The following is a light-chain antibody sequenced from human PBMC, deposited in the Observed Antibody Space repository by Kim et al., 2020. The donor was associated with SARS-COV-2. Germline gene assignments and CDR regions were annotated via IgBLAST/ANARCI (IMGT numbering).Light chain of an antibody. CDR3: SSYTSSSVV. V-gene: IGLV2-14*03. Sequence: QSALTQPASVSGSPGQSITISCTGTSSDINNYNYVSWYQQHPGKAPKLMIYDVSQRPSGVSNRFSGSKSGNTASLTISGLQAEDEADYYCSSYTSSSVVFGGGTQLTVL. J-gene: IGLJ2*01. CDR1: SSDINNYNY. CDR2: DVS.